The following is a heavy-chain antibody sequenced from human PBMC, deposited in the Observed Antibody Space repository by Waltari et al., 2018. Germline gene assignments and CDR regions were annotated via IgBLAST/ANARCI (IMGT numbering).Heavy chain of an antibody. CDR3: ARDNTAMVKWYFDL. CDR2: IYTSGGT. V-gene: IGHV4-61*02. CDR1: GGSISSGSYY. D-gene: IGHD5-18*01. J-gene: IGHJ2*01. Sequence: QVQLQESGPGLVKPSQTLSLTCTVSGGSISSGSYYWSWIRQPAGKGLEWIGRIYTSGGTNYNPSLKSRVTISVDTSKNQFSLKLSSVTAADTAVYYCARDNTAMVKWYFDLWGRGTLVTVSS.